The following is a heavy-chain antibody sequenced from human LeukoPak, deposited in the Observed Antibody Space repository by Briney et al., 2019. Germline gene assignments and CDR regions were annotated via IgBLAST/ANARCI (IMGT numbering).Heavy chain of an antibody. CDR2: ISYDGSNK. Sequence: GGSLRLSCAASGFTFSSYAMHWVRQAPGKGLAWVAYISYDGSNKNYADSVKGRFTISRDSSQNTLYLQMNSLRTEDTAVYYCARETGYSDSWPLEYWGQGTLVTVSS. CDR1: GFTFSSYA. D-gene: IGHD6-13*01. CDR3: ARETGYSDSWPLEY. V-gene: IGHV3-30-3*01. J-gene: IGHJ4*02.